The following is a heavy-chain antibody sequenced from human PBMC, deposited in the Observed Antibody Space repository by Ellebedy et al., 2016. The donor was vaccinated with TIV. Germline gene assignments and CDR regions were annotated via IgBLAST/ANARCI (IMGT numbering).Heavy chain of an antibody. D-gene: IGHD3-9*01. Sequence: PGGSLRLSCAASGFSFSTYAMAWVRQTPGKGLEWLSAIGSRSEYTIYADSVQGRFTISRDNSKNTLWLQMYSLGADDTAVYYCAKELVSRDSLSFDYWGLGTLFTVTS. CDR2: IGSRSEYT. CDR1: GFSFSTYA. V-gene: IGHV3-23*01. CDR3: AKELVSRDSLSFDY. J-gene: IGHJ4*02.